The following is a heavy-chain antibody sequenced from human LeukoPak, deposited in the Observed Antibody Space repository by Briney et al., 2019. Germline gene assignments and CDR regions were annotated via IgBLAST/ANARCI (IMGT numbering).Heavy chain of an antibody. Sequence: PGGSLRLSCSASVFIFNKYALHWVRQAPGKGLEYVSGINVDGGSTYYADSVRGRFTITRDNSKNTLYLQMSSLRPEDTAVYFCVKTTVTFGVLVRTDSADIWGQGTMVTVSS. CDR3: VKTTVTFGVLVRTDSADI. V-gene: IGHV3-64D*06. D-gene: IGHD1-1*01. J-gene: IGHJ3*02. CDR1: VFIFNKYA. CDR2: INVDGGST.